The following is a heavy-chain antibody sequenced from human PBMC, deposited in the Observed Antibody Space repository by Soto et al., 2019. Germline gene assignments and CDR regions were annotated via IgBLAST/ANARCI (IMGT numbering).Heavy chain of an antibody. J-gene: IGHJ4*02. Sequence: GGSLRLSCVGSGFTFSNAWMNWVRQAPGRVLEWVGRIKSKVDGETRDFAAPVRGRFTISRDDSYNTVFLHMSSLETEDTAVYYCATGGCSFANWGQGTLVTVSS. D-gene: IGHD3-16*01. CDR3: ATGGCSFAN. CDR2: IKSKVDGETR. V-gene: IGHV3-15*01. CDR1: GFTFSNAW.